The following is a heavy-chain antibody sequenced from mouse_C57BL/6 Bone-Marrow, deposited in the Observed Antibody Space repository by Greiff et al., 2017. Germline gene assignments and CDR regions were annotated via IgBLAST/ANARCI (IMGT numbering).Heavy chain of an antibody. Sequence: QVQLQQSGAELARPGASVKLSCKASGYTFTSYGISWVKQRTGQGLEWIGEIDPRSGNTYYNEKFKGKATLTADKSSSTSYMELRSLTSEDTAVYFGARQLRLRRKGAMDYWGQGTSVTVSS. CDR2: IDPRSGNT. CDR3: ARQLRLRRKGAMDY. D-gene: IGHD3-2*02. J-gene: IGHJ4*01. V-gene: IGHV1-81*01. CDR1: GYTFTSYG.